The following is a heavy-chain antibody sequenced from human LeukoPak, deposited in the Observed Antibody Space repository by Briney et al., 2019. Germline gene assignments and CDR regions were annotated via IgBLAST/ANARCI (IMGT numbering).Heavy chain of an antibody. J-gene: IGHJ4*02. Sequence: ASVKVPCKASGYTFTSYYMHWVRQAPGQGLEWMGIINPSGGSTSYAQKFQGRVTMTRDTSTSTVYMELSSLRSEDTAVYYCARGDYGGNSGLGFDYWGQGTLVTVSS. CDR2: INPSGGST. D-gene: IGHD4-23*01. CDR1: GYTFTSYY. V-gene: IGHV1-46*01. CDR3: ARGDYGGNSGLGFDY.